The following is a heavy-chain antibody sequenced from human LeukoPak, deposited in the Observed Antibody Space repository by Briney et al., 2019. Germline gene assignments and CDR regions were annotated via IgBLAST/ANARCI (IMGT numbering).Heavy chain of an antibody. CDR2: IRYDGSNK. D-gene: IGHD3-22*01. Sequence: GGSQRLSCAASGFIFSNYGMHWVRQAPGKGLEWVAFIRYDGSNKYYADSVKGRFTISRDNSKNTLYLQMNSLRAEDTAVYYCANRANYYDSSGYFRWGQGTLVTVSS. J-gene: IGHJ4*02. CDR3: ANRANYYDSSGYFR. V-gene: IGHV3-30*02. CDR1: GFIFSNYG.